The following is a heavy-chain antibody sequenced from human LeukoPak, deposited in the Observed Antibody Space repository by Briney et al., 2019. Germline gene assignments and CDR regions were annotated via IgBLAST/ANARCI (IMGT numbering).Heavy chain of an antibody. CDR3: ARGPNDSDHDFDY. V-gene: IGHV4-34*01. CDR1: GGSFSDYF. CDR2: ISHSGIT. D-gene: IGHD1-14*01. J-gene: IGHJ4*02. Sequence: SETLSLTCAVYGGSFSDYFWSWLRQSPGKRLEWIGQISHSGITTYNPSLKSPVTISIDTSKDQFSLKLTSATAADTAVYYCARGPNDSDHDFDYWGQGALVTVSS.